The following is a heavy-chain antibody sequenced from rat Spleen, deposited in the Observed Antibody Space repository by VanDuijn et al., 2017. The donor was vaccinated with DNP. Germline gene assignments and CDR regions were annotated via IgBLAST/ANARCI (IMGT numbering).Heavy chain of an antibody. CDR2: RWYDGDT. CDR1: GFSLTTYS. J-gene: IGHJ3*01. D-gene: IGHD1-2*01. Sequence: QVQLKETGPGRVQPSQTLSLTCTVSGFSLTTYSVSWVRQPSGKGPEWMGKRWYDGDTAYNSALKSRLSISRDTSKSQVFLKMNSLQTDDTGTYYCTSDSLNSSSFVYWGQGSLVTVSS. V-gene: IGHV2-63*01. CDR3: TSDSLNSSSFVY.